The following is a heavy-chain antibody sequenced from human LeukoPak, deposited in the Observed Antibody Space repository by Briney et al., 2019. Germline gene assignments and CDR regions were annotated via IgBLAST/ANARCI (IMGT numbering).Heavy chain of an antibody. J-gene: IGHJ4*02. D-gene: IGHD5-18*01. Sequence: ASVKVSCKASGYKFTGYYMHWARQAPGQGLEWMGWINPNSGDSHHAQKSQGRVTMTRDTSISTAYMELRRLRSDDTAVYYCAREIGGILVFDYWGQGTLVTVSS. CDR3: AREIGGILVFDY. CDR2: INPNSGDS. V-gene: IGHV1-2*02. CDR1: GYKFTGYY.